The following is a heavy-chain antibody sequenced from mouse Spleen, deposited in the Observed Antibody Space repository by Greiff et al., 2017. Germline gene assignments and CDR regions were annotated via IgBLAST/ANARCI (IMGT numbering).Heavy chain of an antibody. D-gene: IGHD2-2*01. CDR3: ARQGLLWLRPLDY. CDR1: GFTFSSYA. Sequence: EVKLVESGGGLVKLGGSLKLSCAASGFTFSSYAMSWVRQTPEKRLEWVATISSGGGNTYYPDSVKGRFTISRDNAKNTLYLQMSSLKSEDTAMYYCARQGLLWLRPLDYWGQGTTLTVSS. J-gene: IGHJ2*01. CDR2: ISSGGGNT. V-gene: IGHV5-9*04.